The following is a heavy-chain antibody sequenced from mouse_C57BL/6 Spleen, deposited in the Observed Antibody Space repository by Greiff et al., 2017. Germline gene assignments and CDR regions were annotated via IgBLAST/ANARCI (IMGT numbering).Heavy chain of an antibody. J-gene: IGHJ2*01. Sequence: VQLQQSGPELVKPGASVKMSCKASGYTFTDYNMHWVKQSHGKSLEWIGYINPNNGGTSYTQKIKGKATLTVNKYSSTAYMELRILTSEDSAVYYCARSTVVAKKRIDYWGQGTTLTVSS. CDR1: GYTFTDYN. V-gene: IGHV1-22*01. D-gene: IGHD1-1*01. CDR2: INPNNGGT. CDR3: ARSTVVAKKRIDY.